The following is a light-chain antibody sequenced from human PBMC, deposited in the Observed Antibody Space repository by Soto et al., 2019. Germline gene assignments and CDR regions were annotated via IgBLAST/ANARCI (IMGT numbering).Light chain of an antibody. Sequence: EIVLTQSPATLSLSPGERATLSCRASQSVSSYLAWYQQQPGQPPRLLIYYASNRATGIPARFSGSGSGTDLTLTISSLEPEDFAVYYYQESSHCPWTFGQGTKVEIK. V-gene: IGKV3-11*01. CDR2: YAS. CDR3: QESSHCPWT. CDR1: QSVSSY. J-gene: IGKJ1*01.